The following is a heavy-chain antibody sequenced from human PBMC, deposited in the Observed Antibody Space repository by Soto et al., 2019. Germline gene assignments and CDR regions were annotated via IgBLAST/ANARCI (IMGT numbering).Heavy chain of an antibody. CDR3: ARAMVRGKNYYGMDV. CDR2: IYPGDSDT. D-gene: IGHD3-10*01. V-gene: IGHV5-51*01. Sequence: GESLKISCTGSGYSFTSYWIGWVRQMPGKGLECMGIIYPGDSDTRYSPSFQGQVTISADKSISTAYLQWSSLKASDTAMYYCARAMVRGKNYYGMDVWGQGTTVTVSS. CDR1: GYSFTSYW. J-gene: IGHJ6*02.